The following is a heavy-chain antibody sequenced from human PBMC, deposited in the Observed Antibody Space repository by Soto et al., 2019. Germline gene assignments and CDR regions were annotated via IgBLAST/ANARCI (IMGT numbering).Heavy chain of an antibody. D-gene: IGHD2-2*01. Sequence: SVKVSCKASGGTFSSYAISWVRQAPGQGLEWMGGIIPIFGTANYAQKFQGRVTITADESTSTAYMELSSLRSEDTAVYYCARVVVPAAVVTSYDYHSMDVWGQGTTVTVSS. J-gene: IGHJ6*02. CDR3: ARVVVPAAVVTSYDYHSMDV. CDR1: GGTFSSYA. CDR2: IIPIFGTA. V-gene: IGHV1-69*13.